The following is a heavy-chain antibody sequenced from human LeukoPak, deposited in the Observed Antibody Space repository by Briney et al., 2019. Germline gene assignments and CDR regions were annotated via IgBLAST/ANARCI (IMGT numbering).Heavy chain of an antibody. CDR1: GGSFSGYY. CDR2: INHSGST. CDR3: ARVGRGILRG. J-gene: IGHJ4*02. Sequence: NPSETLSLTCAVYGGSFSGYYWSWIRQPPGKGLEWIGEINHSGSTNYNPSLKSRVTISVDTSKNQFSLKLSSVTAADTAVYYCARVGRGILRGWGQGTLVTVSS. D-gene: IGHD3-10*01. V-gene: IGHV4-34*01.